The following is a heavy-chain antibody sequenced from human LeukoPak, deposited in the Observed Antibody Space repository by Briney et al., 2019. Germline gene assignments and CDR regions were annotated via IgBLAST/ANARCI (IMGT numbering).Heavy chain of an antibody. CDR3: ARRASGGSSYLHELDY. CDR1: GGSISSGGYY. CDR2: IYYSGST. D-gene: IGHD6-6*01. Sequence: SQTLSLTCTVSGGSISSGGYYWSWIRQHPGKGLEWIGYIYYSGSTYYNPSLKSRVTISVDTSKNQFSLKLSSVTAADTAVYYCARRASGGSSYLHELDYWGQGTLVTVSS. V-gene: IGHV4-31*03. J-gene: IGHJ4*02.